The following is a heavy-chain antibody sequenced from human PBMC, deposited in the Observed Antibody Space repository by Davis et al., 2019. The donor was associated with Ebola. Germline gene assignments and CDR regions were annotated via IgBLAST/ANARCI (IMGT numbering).Heavy chain of an antibody. D-gene: IGHD6-13*01. CDR3: ARATGPNSSSWYYYYGMDV. CDR2: IIPTFGTA. J-gene: IGHJ6*02. Sequence: SVTVSCKASGGTFSSYAISWVRQAPGQGLEWMGGIIPTFGTANYAQKFQGRVTITADESTSTAYMELSSLRSEDTAVYYCARATGPNSSSWYYYYGMDVWGQGTKVSVS. V-gene: IGHV1-69*13. CDR1: GGTFSSYA.